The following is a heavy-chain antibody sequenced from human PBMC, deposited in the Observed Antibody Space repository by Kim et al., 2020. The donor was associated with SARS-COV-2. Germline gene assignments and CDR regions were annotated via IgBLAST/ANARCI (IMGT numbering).Heavy chain of an antibody. CDR2: MSCGGSNN. J-gene: IGHJ4*01. CDR1: GFTFSGYA. V-gene: IGHV3-30*04. D-gene: IGHD3-22*01. CDR3: ARGAWMHYYGISGFFDY. Sequence: GGSLRLSCAASGFTFSGYAMHWVRQAPGKGLEWVAVMSCGGSNNYYADSVKGRFTISRDNSNNTLYLQMNSLRAEDTAVYFCARGAWMHYYGISGFFDY.